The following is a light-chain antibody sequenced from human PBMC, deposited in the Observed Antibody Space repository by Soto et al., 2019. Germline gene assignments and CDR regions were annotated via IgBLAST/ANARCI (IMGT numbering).Light chain of an antibody. CDR2: LGS. V-gene: IGKV2-28*01. Sequence: DMVMTQSPLSLPVTPGEPASISCRSSQSLLHSNGYNYLDWYLQKPGQSPQLLIYLGSNRASGVPDRFSGSGSGTDFTLQISRVEAEDVGFYYCMQSLQTPPTFGQGTKLEIK. CDR3: MQSLQTPPT. CDR1: QSLLHSNGYNY. J-gene: IGKJ2*01.